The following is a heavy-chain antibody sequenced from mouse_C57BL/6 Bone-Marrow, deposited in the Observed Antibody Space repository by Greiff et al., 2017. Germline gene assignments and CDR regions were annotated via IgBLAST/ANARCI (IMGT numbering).Heavy chain of an antibody. V-gene: IGHV1-52*01. Sequence: VQLQQPGAELVRPGSSVKLSCKASGYTFTSYWMHWVKQRPIQGLEWIGNIDPSDSDTHYNQKFKDKATLTVDKSSSTAYMQLSSLTSEDSAVYYCARVGTTVRGYAMDYWGQGTSVTVSS. CDR3: ARVGTTVRGYAMDY. CDR2: IDPSDSDT. J-gene: IGHJ4*01. CDR1: GYTFTSYW. D-gene: IGHD1-1*01.